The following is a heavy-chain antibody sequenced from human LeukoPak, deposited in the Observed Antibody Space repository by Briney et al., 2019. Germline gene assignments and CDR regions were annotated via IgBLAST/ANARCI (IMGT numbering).Heavy chain of an antibody. CDR2: INPNSGGT. J-gene: IGHJ3*02. D-gene: IGHD2-8*01. CDR1: GYTFTGYY. V-gene: IGHV1-2*02. Sequence: ASVKVSCKASGYTFTGYYMHWVRQAPGQGLEWMGWINPNSGGTNYAQKFQGRVAMTRDTSISTAYMELSRLRSDDTAVYYCARGYCTNGVCYDAFDIWGQGTMVTVSS. CDR3: ARGYCTNGVCYDAFDI.